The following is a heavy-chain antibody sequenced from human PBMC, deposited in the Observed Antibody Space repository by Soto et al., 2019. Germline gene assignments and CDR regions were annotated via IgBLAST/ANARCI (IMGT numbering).Heavy chain of an antibody. CDR1: GFTFTSSA. J-gene: IGHJ6*02. CDR3: AADLSYGDYAPYYYYGMDV. Sequence: ASVKVSCKAFGFTFTSSAVQWVRQARGQRLEWIGWIVVGSGNTNYAQKFQERVTITRDMSTSTAYMELSSLRSEDTAVYYCAADLSYGDYAPYYYYGMDVWGQGTTVTVSS. CDR2: IVVGSGNT. D-gene: IGHD4-17*01. V-gene: IGHV1-58*01.